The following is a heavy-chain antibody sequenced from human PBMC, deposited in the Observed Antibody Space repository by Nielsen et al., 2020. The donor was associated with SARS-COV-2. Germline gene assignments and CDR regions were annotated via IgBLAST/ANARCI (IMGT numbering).Heavy chain of an antibody. J-gene: IGHJ4*02. D-gene: IGHD4-17*01. CDR2: INHSGDT. Sequence: SETLSLTCAVSGGSFTAYYWSWIRQPPGKGLEWIREINHSGDTNNNPSLRSRVTVSRDTSKNQFSLKLSSVTAADTAVYFCARHLAPTGHHDVWGPGILVTISS. V-gene: IGHV4-34*01. CDR3: ARHLAPTGHHDV. CDR1: GGSFTAYY.